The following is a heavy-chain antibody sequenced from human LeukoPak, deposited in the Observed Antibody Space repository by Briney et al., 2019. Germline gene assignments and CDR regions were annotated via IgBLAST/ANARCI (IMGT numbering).Heavy chain of an antibody. Sequence: PSQTLSLTCTVSGGSISSGSYYWSWIRQPPGKGLEWIGYIYYSGSTNYNPSLKSRVTISVDTSKNQFSLKLSSVTAADTAVYYCARHQYDILTGYLNWFDPWGQGTLVTVSS. D-gene: IGHD3-9*01. CDR1: GGSISSGSYY. J-gene: IGHJ5*02. CDR3: ARHQYDILTGYLNWFDP. CDR2: IYYSGST. V-gene: IGHV4-61*01.